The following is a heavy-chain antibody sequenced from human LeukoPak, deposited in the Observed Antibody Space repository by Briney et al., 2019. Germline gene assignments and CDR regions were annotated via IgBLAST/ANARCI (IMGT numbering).Heavy chain of an antibody. D-gene: IGHD2-21*01. V-gene: IGHV3-7*01. CDR3: IVTTRSRGFDY. Sequence: GGSLSLSCAASGLTFSSYWRSWVRQAPGKGLEWVANIRQDGSVQNNVDSENGRFTISRDNPKNSVYLQMSSLRAEDTAVYYVIVTTRSRGFDYWGQGTLDTVSS. J-gene: IGHJ4*02. CDR1: GLTFSSYW. CDR2: IRQDGSVQ.